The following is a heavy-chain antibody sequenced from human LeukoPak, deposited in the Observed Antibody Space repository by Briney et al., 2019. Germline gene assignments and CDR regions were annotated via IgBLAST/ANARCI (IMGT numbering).Heavy chain of an antibody. V-gene: IGHV3-23*01. Sequence: GGSLRLSCAASGFTFAGYAMSWVRQALGKGLEWVSSISGSGYSTYYADSVKGRFTISRDNSKNTLYLQMNSLRAEDTAVYYCAKDSSGYYRPFDYWGQGTLVTVSS. CDR1: GFTFAGYA. CDR2: ISGSGYST. D-gene: IGHD3-22*01. CDR3: AKDSSGYYRPFDY. J-gene: IGHJ4*02.